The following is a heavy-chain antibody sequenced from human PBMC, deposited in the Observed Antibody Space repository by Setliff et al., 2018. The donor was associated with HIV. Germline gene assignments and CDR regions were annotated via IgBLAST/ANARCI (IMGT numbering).Heavy chain of an antibody. V-gene: IGHV1-46*01. Sequence: ASVKVSCKASGYIFTSYYIHWVRQAPGQGLEWMGLINPSGGSTNYAQKFRGRVTMTRDTSTSSVYMELRSLRSEDTAVYYCARAYYDSVWGSHRYRFYYFDYWGQGSLVTVSS. D-gene: IGHD3-16*02. J-gene: IGHJ4*02. CDR1: GYIFTSYY. CDR2: INPSGGST. CDR3: ARAYYDSVWGSHRYRFYYFDY.